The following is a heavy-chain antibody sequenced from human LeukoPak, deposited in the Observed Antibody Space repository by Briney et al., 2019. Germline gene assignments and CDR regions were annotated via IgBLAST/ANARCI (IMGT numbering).Heavy chain of an antibody. V-gene: IGHV4-34*01. J-gene: IGHJ4*02. CDR2: INHSGST. CDR1: GGSFSGYY. Sequence: TSETLSLTCAVYGGSFSGYYWSWIRQPPGKGLEWIGEINHSGSTNYNPSLKSRVTISVDTSKNQFSLKLSSVTAADTALYYCARGFGYQLLAFDYWGQGTLVTVSS. CDR3: ARGFGYQLLAFDY. D-gene: IGHD2-2*01.